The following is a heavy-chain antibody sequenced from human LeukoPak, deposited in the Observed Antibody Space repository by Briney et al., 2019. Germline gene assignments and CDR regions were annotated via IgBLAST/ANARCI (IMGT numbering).Heavy chain of an antibody. J-gene: IGHJ6*02. CDR3: ARRNDSSDNTVYYYYGMDV. CDR2: IIPILGIA. Sequence: GASVKVSCKASGYTFTSYGISWVRQAPGQGLEWMGRIIPILGIANYAQKFQGRVTITADKSTSTAYMELSSLRSEDTAVYYCARRNDSSDNTVYYYYGMDVWGQGTTVTVSS. D-gene: IGHD3-22*01. CDR1: GYTFTSYG. V-gene: IGHV1-69*04.